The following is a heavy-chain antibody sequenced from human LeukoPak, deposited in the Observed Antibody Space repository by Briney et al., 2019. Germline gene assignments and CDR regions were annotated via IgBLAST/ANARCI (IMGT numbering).Heavy chain of an antibody. D-gene: IGHD2-15*01. V-gene: IGHV1-18*01. CDR1: GYTFTNYG. CDR3: ARGVVAAGIAYYFDY. Sequence: ASVKVSCKASGYTFTNYGISWVRQAPGQGLEWMGWISAYNGNTHYAQNLQGRVTMTTDTSTSTAYMELKSLRSDDTAVYYCARGVVAAGIAYYFDYWGQGTLVTVSS. J-gene: IGHJ4*02. CDR2: ISAYNGNT.